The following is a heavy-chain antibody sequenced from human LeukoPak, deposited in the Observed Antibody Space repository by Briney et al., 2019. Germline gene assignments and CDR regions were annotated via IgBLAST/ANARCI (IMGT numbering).Heavy chain of an antibody. V-gene: IGHV1-69*13. CDR3: ARDSLNYDFWSGYYKGLGYYYGMDV. CDR1: GGTFSSYA. CDR2: IIPIFGTA. D-gene: IGHD3-3*01. Sequence: ASVKVSCKASGGTFSSYAISWVRQAPGQGREWMGGIIPIFGTANYAQKFQGRVTITADEPTSTAYMELSSLRSEDTAVYYCARDSLNYDFWSGYYKGLGYYYGMDVWGQGTTVTVSS. J-gene: IGHJ6*02.